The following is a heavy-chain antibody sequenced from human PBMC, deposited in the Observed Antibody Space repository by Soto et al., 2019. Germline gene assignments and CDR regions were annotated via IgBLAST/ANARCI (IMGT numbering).Heavy chain of an antibody. V-gene: IGHV1-18*01. CDR3: ARDVTRSYFDF. CDR2: ISPYNGNT. J-gene: IGHJ4*02. CDR1: GYRFTSHG. D-gene: IGHD4-4*01. Sequence: QVPLVQSGAEVKKPGASVKVSCKASGYRFTSHGISWVRQAPGQGLEWLGWISPYNGNTNYAQKLQGRVTMTTDTSTSTAYMELRSLRSDDSAVYYCARDVTRSYFDFWGQGTLVTVSS.